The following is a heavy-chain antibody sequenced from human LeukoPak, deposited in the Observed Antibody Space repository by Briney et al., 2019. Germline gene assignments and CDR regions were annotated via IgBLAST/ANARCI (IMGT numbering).Heavy chain of an antibody. J-gene: IGHJ5*02. D-gene: IGHD3-16*01. Sequence: GGSLRLFCGASGFTFNTYWMSWLRQAPGEGLEWVANIKQDGTERYHADSVKGRFTISRDNAKISLYLELSSLRAEDTAVYYCARESWAAFDLWGQGTLVTVSS. CDR3: ARESWAAFDL. CDR2: IKQDGTER. V-gene: IGHV3-7*01. CDR1: GFTFNTYW.